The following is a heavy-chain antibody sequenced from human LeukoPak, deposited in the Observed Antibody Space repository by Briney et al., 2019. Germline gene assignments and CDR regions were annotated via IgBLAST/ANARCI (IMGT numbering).Heavy chain of an antibody. CDR2: INPSGGST. CDR1: GYTFTSYY. V-gene: IGHV1-46*01. CDR3: ARTFQYYDFWSGYSNPNWFDP. D-gene: IGHD3-3*01. Sequence: ASVKVSCKASGYTFTSYYMHWVRQAPGQGLEWMGIINPSGGSTSYAQKFQGRVTMTRDTSTSTVYMELSSLRSEDTAVYYCARTFQYYDFWSGYSNPNWFDPWGQGTLVTVSS. J-gene: IGHJ5*02.